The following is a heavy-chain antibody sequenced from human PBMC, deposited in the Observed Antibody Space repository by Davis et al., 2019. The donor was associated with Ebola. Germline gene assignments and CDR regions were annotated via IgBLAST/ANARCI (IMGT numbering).Heavy chain of an antibody. CDR3: AKVIDSSAWYGYALDV. J-gene: IGHJ6*02. CDR2: ISGSGGTT. Sequence: PGGSLRLSCADSAITFSSYAMTWVRQAPGKGLEWVSAISGSGGTTYYAGSVKGRFTVSRDNSKNTLYLQMNSLRAEDTAVYYCAKVIDSSAWYGYALDVWGQGTTVTVSS. D-gene: IGHD6-13*01. CDR1: AITFSSYA. V-gene: IGHV3-23*01.